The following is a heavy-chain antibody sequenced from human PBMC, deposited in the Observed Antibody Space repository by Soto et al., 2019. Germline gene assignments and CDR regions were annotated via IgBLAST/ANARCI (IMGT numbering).Heavy chain of an antibody. J-gene: IGHJ4*02. V-gene: IGHV4-39*01. D-gene: IGHD3-22*01. CDR2: IYYTGST. CDR1: GGSITSSRYY. Sequence: SETLSLTCTVSGGSITSSRYYWGWIRHPPGKGLEWIGSIYYTGSTYYNPSLKSRVTISVDTSKNQFSLKLRSVTAADTAVYYCMLGSGWKDFEYWGQGTLVTVSS. CDR3: MLGSGWKDFEY.